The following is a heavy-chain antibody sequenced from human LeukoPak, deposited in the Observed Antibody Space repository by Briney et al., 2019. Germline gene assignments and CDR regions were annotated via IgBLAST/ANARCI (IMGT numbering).Heavy chain of an antibody. CDR3: AKTVTVTTSAFDI. V-gene: IGHV4-59*08. CDR2: IYYSGTT. Sequence: SETLSLTCTVSGGSISNKYWSWIRQPPGKGLEWIGSIYYSGTTHYNPSLKSRVTISVDTSKNQFSLKLSSVTAADTAVYYCAKTVTVTTSAFDIWGQGTMVTVSS. J-gene: IGHJ3*02. CDR1: GGSISNKY. D-gene: IGHD4-17*01.